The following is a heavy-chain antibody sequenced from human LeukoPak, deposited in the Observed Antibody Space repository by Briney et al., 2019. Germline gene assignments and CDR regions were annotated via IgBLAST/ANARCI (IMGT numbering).Heavy chain of an antibody. D-gene: IGHD3-22*01. J-gene: IGHJ6*03. CDR1: GGSFSGYY. V-gene: IGHV4-34*01. Sequence: SETLSLTCAVYGGSFSGYYWSWIRQPPGKGLEWIGEINHSGSTNYNPSLKSRVTISVDTSKNQFSLKLSSVTAADTAVYYCARVAYDSSGYPYYYYYMDVWGQGTTVTVSS. CDR2: INHSGST. CDR3: ARVAYDSSGYPYYYYYMDV.